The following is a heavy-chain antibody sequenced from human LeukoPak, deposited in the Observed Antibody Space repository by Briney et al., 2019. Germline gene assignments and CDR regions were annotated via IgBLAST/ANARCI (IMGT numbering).Heavy chain of an antibody. CDR1: GFTFSSYA. Sequence: GGSLRLSCAASGFTFSSYAMHWVRQAPGKGLEWVAVISYDGSNKYYADSVKGRFTISRDNSKNTLYLQMNSLRAEDTAVYYCARDPRPTSLLWFGRLYAPFDYWGQGTLVTVSS. V-gene: IGHV3-30*04. D-gene: IGHD3-10*01. CDR3: ARDPRPTSLLWFGRLYAPFDY. CDR2: ISYDGSNK. J-gene: IGHJ4*02.